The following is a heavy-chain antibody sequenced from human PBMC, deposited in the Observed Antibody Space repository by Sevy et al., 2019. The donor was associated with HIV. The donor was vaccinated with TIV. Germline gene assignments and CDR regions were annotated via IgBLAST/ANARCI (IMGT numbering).Heavy chain of an antibody. V-gene: IGHV1-2*02. CDR3: ATYSSGWVRDPALGMDV. D-gene: IGHD6-19*01. CDR1: GNTFTGFY. Sequence: ASVKVSCKASGNTFTGFYIHWVRQAPGQGLEWMGWINPKSRATNYSQNFQGRVSMTRDTPIRTAYMELSRLRSDDTAVYYCATYSSGWVRDPALGMDVWGQGTTVTVSS. CDR2: INPKSRAT. J-gene: IGHJ6*02.